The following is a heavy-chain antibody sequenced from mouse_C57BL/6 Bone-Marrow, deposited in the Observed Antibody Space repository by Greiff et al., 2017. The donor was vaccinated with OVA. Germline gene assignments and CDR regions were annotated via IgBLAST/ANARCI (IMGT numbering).Heavy chain of an antibody. J-gene: IGHJ1*03. Sequence: VHVKQSGAELVRPGASVKLSCTASGFNIKDDYMHWVKQRPEQGLEWIGWIDPENGDTEYASKFQGKATITADTSSNTAYLQLSSLTSEDTAVYYCTIYYDYLHWYFDVWGTGTTVTVSS. D-gene: IGHD2-4*01. CDR1: GFNIKDDY. V-gene: IGHV14-4*01. CDR2: IDPENGDT. CDR3: TIYYDYLHWYFDV.